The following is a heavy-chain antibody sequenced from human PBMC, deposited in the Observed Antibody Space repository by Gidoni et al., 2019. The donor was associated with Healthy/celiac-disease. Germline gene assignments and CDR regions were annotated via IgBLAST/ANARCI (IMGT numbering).Heavy chain of an antibody. J-gene: IGHJ4*02. CDR2: IKQDGSEK. D-gene: IGHD2-15*01. Sequence: EVQLVESGGGLVQPGGSLRLSCAASGFTFSSYWMSWVRQAPGKGLEWVANIKQDGSEKYYVDSVKGRFTISRDNAKNSLYLQMNSLRAEDTAVYYCARDGEWVAALIYFDYWGQGTLVTASS. V-gene: IGHV3-7*01. CDR3: ARDGEWVAALIYFDY. CDR1: GFTFSSYW.